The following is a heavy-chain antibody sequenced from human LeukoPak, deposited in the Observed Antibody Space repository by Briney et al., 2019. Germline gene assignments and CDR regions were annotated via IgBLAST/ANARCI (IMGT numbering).Heavy chain of an antibody. CDR2: ISSSGSTI. V-gene: IGHV3-11*01. CDR1: GFTFSDYY. D-gene: IGHD1-26*01. J-gene: IGHJ4*02. CDR3: ASVGGSGSYLDY. Sequence: GASLRLSCAASGFTFSDYYMSWIRQAPGQGLEWVSYISSSGSTIYYADSVKGRFTISRDNAKNSLYLQMNSLRAEDTAVYYCASVGGSGSYLDYWGQGTLVTVSS.